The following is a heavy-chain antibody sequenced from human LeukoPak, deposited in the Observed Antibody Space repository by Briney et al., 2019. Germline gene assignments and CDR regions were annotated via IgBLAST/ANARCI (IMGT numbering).Heavy chain of an antibody. CDR1: GGSISSYY. D-gene: IGHD2-2*02. J-gene: IGHJ5*02. V-gene: IGHV4-4*07. CDR3: ARGCCSSTSCYTGSWFDP. Sequence: SETLSLTCTVSGGSISSYYWSWIRQPAGKGLEWIGRIYTSGSTNYNPSLKSRVTMSVDTSKNQFSLKLSSVTAADTAVYYCARGCCSSTSCYTGSWFDPWGQGTLVTVSS. CDR2: IYTSGST.